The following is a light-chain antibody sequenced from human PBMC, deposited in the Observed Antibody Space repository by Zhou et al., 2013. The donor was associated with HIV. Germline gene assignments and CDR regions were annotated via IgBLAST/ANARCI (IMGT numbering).Light chain of an antibody. J-gene: IGKJ2*01. Sequence: EIVLTQTPLSSPVTLGQPASISCRSSQSLVHSDGYTYLSWLQQRPGQPPRLLIYKISKRFSGVPDRFSGSGAGTDFTLKISRLEAEDVGVYYCMQALQSIYTFGQGTKLEIK. CDR2: KIS. V-gene: IGKV2-24*01. CDR3: MQALQSIYT. CDR1: QSLVHSDGYTY.